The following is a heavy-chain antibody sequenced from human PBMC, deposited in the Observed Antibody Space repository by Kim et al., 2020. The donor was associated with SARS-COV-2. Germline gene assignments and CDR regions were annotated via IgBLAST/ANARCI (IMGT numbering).Heavy chain of an antibody. Sequence: GGSLRLSCAASGFTFSSYAMHWVRQAPGKGLEWVAVISYDGSNKYYVDSVKGRFTISRDNSKNTLYLQMNSLRAEDTAVYYCARDLVGGPRTVTTYVIGYYYYGMDVWGQGTTVTVSS. CDR1: GFTFSSYA. CDR2: ISYDGSNK. CDR3: ARDLVGGPRTVTTYVIGYYYYGMDV. J-gene: IGHJ6*02. V-gene: IGHV3-30*04. D-gene: IGHD4-17*01.